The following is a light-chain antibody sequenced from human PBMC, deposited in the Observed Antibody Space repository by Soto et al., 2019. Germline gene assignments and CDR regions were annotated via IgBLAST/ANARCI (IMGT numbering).Light chain of an antibody. CDR2: DNN. CDR3: GTWDNSLSAVV. CDR1: SSNIGINH. Sequence: QSVLTQPPSVSAAPGQRVTISCSGSSSNIGINHVSWCQHLPGTAPKVLIYDNNKRPSGIPDRFSGSKSGTSATLGITGLQTGDEADYYCGTWDNSLSAVVIGGGTKVTVL. V-gene: IGLV1-51*01. J-gene: IGLJ2*01.